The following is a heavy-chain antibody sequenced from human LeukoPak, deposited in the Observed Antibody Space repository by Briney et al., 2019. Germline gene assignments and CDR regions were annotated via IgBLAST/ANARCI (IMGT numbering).Heavy chain of an antibody. CDR3: ATNYYDSSGYYRNRPYYFDY. Sequence: GGSLRLSCAAAGFTFSSYWMHWVRQAPGKGLVWVSRINSDGGSTSYADSVKGRFTISRDNAKNTLYLQMNSLRAEDTAVYYCATNYYDSSGYYRNRPYYFDYWGQGTLVTVSS. J-gene: IGHJ4*02. V-gene: IGHV3-74*01. CDR1: GFTFSSYW. CDR2: INSDGGST. D-gene: IGHD3-22*01.